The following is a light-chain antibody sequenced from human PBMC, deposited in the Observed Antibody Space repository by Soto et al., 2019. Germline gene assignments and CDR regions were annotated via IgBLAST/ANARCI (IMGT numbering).Light chain of an antibody. CDR3: QQYNNWPRT. V-gene: IGKV3-15*01. CDR1: QSVSSN. Sequence: EIVMTQSPATLSVSPGERATLSCRASQSVSSNLAWYQQKPGQAPRLLIYGASTRATGIPARFSGSGSGTEFNHTISSLQSEDFAVYYCQQYNNWPRTFGQGTKLEIK. CDR2: GAS. J-gene: IGKJ2*01.